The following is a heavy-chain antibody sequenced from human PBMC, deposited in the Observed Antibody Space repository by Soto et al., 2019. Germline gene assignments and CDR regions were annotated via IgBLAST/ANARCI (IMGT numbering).Heavy chain of an antibody. CDR3: ARDRSMFYYDSSGYYWGVFYGAFDI. D-gene: IGHD3-22*01. CDR2: IYYSGST. V-gene: IGHV4-30-4*01. Sequence: SETLSLTCTVSGGYISSSDYYWSWIRQPPGKGLEWIGYIYYSGSTYYNPSLKSRVTISVDTSKNQFSLKLSSVTAADTAVYYCARDRSMFYYDSSGYYWGVFYGAFDIWGQGTMVTVSS. CDR1: GGYISSSDYY. J-gene: IGHJ3*02.